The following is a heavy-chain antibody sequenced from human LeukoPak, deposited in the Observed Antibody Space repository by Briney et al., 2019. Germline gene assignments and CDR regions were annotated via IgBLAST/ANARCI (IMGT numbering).Heavy chain of an antibody. CDR2: ISGSGGST. J-gene: IGHJ4*02. CDR3: AKDPSYYYDSSGYYDY. CDR1: GFTFSSYA. D-gene: IGHD3-22*01. V-gene: IGHV3-23*01. Sequence: RPGGSLRLSCAASGFTFSSYAMSWVRQAPGKGLEWVSAISGSGGSTYYADSVKGRFTISRDNSKNTLYLQMNSLRAEDTAVYYCAKDPSYYYDSSGYYDYWGQGTLVTVSS.